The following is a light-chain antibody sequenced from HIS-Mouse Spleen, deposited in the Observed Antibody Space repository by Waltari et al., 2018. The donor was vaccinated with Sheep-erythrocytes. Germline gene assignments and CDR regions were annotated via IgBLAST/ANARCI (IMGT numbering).Light chain of an antibody. Sequence: QSALTQPRSVSGSPGQSVTISCTGTSSDVGGYNYVSWYQQYPGKAPKLMIYDVSKRPSGVPDRFSGSKSGNTASLTISGLQAEDEADYYCCSYAGSYNRVFATGTKVTVL. CDR2: DVS. CDR3: CSYAGSYNRV. V-gene: IGLV2-11*01. CDR1: SSDVGGYNY. J-gene: IGLJ1*01.